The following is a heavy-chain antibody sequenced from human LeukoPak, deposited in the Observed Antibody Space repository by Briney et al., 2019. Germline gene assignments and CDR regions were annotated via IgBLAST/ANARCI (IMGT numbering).Heavy chain of an antibody. Sequence: GGSLRLSCAASGFTFSSYAMSWVRQAPGKGLEWVSAISGSGGSTYYADSVKGRFTISRDNSKNTLYLQMNSLRAEDTAVYYCARDNFVVVPAAGWFDPWGQGTLVTVSS. V-gene: IGHV3-23*01. CDR3: ARDNFVVVPAAGWFDP. J-gene: IGHJ5*02. D-gene: IGHD2-2*01. CDR1: GFTFSSYA. CDR2: ISGSGGST.